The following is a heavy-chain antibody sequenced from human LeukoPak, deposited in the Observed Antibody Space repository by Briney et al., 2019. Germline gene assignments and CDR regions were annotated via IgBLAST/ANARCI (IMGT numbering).Heavy chain of an antibody. V-gene: IGHV1-3*01. CDR1: GYTFTSYA. Sequence: ASVKVSCKASGYTFTSYAMHWVRQAPGQRLEWMGWINAGNGNTKYSQKFQGRVTITRDTSASTAYMELSSLRSEDTAVYYCARAAGDCSGGSCYRDAFDIWGQGTMVTVSS. J-gene: IGHJ3*02. D-gene: IGHD2-15*01. CDR2: INAGNGNT. CDR3: ARAAGDCSGGSCYRDAFDI.